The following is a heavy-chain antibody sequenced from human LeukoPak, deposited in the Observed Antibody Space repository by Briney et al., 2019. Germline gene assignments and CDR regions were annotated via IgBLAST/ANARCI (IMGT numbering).Heavy chain of an antibody. CDR1: GYTFTCYY. V-gene: IGHV1-2*02. CDR2: SNPNSGGT. Sequence: ASVKVSCKXSGYTFTCYYMHWVRQAPGQGLEWMGWSNPNSGGTNYAQKFQGRVTMTRDASISTAYMELSRLRSDDTTVYYCATDRGAAVAGYWGQGTLVTVSS. CDR3: ATDRGAAVAGY. J-gene: IGHJ4*02. D-gene: IGHD6-19*01.